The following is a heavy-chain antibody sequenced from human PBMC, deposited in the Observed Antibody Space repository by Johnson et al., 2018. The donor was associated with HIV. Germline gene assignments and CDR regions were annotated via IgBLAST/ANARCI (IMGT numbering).Heavy chain of an antibody. V-gene: IGHV3-30-3*01. CDR2: VSFDGSNK. D-gene: IGHD3-16*01. CDR1: GFTFRNYG. Sequence: QVQVVESGGGVVQPGRSLRLSCAASGFTFRNYGMHWVRQAPGTGLEWVASVSFDGSNKYYADAVKGRFTISRDNSKNTLYLQMISLRTEDTAVYYCAREGESLLDAFDIWGQGTMVTVSA. J-gene: IGHJ3*02. CDR3: AREGESLLDAFDI.